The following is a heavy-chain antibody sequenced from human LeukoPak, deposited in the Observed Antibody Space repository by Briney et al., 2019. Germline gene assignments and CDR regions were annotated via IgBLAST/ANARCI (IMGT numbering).Heavy chain of an antibody. D-gene: IGHD3-22*01. Sequence: ASVKVSCKASGGTFSSYAISWVRQAPGQGLEWMGWISAYNGNTNYAQKLQGRVTMTTDTSTSTAYMELRSLRSDDTAVYYCARDANYYDSSGYYFLGGYWGQGTLVTVSS. CDR3: ARDANYYDSSGYYFLGGY. J-gene: IGHJ4*02. CDR1: GGTFSSYA. V-gene: IGHV1-18*01. CDR2: ISAYNGNT.